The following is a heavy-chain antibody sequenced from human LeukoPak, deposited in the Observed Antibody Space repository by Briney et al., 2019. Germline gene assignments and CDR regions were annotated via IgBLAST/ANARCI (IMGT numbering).Heavy chain of an antibody. J-gene: IGHJ4*02. D-gene: IGHD3-9*01. CDR1: GFTFSSYA. Sequence: PGGSLRLSCAASGFTFSSYAMSWVRQAPGKGLEWVSGINWNGGSTGYADSVKGRFTISRDNAKNSLYLQMNSLRAEDTALYYCALHLNYDILTGCWYWGQGTLVTVSS. CDR3: ALHLNYDILTGCWY. V-gene: IGHV3-20*04. CDR2: INWNGGST.